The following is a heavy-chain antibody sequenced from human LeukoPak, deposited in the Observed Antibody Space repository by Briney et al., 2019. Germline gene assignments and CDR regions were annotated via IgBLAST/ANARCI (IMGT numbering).Heavy chain of an antibody. CDR3: AKSRGSGSYSSLYYYYMDV. J-gene: IGHJ6*03. CDR1: GFTFSSYW. D-gene: IGHD3-10*01. Sequence: GGSLRLSCAASGFTFSSYWMSWVRQAPGKGLEWVANIKQDGSEKYYVDSVKGRFTISRDNAKNSLYLQMNSLRAEDTAVYYCAKSRGSGSYSSLYYYYMDVWGKGTTVTISS. CDR2: IKQDGSEK. V-gene: IGHV3-7*01.